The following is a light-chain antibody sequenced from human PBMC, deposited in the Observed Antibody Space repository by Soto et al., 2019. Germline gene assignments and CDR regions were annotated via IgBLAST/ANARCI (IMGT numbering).Light chain of an antibody. CDR1: SSDVGCYNY. Sequence: QSVLTQPRSVSGSPGQSVTISCTGTSSDVGCYNYVSWYQQHPGKAPKLMIYDVSKRPSGVPDRFSGSKSGNTASLTISGLQPEDEADYYCCSYAGSYTLVFGGGTKVTVL. V-gene: IGLV2-11*01. CDR3: CSYAGSYTLV. CDR2: DVS. J-gene: IGLJ3*02.